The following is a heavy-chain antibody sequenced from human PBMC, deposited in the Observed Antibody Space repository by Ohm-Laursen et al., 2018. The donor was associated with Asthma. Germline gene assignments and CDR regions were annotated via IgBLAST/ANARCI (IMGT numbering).Heavy chain of an antibody. CDR3: AKDWGVPHYAFDI. Sequence: SLRLSCAASGLPFSNFWMSWVRQAPGKGLEWVANIYPDGGEKYYVDSVDGRFTISRDNAKNSLYLQMNSLRADDTAVYYCAKDWGVPHYAFDIWGQGSLVTVSS. CDR2: IYPDGGEK. V-gene: IGHV3-7*01. J-gene: IGHJ3*02. CDR1: GLPFSNFW. D-gene: IGHD3-16*01.